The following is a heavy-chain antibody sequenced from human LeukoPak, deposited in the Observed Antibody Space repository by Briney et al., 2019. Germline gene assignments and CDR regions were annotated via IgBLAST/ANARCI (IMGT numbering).Heavy chain of an antibody. CDR3: ATELGAIPY. J-gene: IGHJ4*02. D-gene: IGHD2-21*01. CDR1: GYSLTGYY. V-gene: IGHV1-2*02. CDR2: IDPNNGHT. Sequence: ASVKVSCKASGYSLTGYYMHWVRQAPGQGLEWMGWIDPNNGHTNYVQKFQGRVTMTRDTSTSTVYMDLSRLRFDDTALYYCATELGAIPYWGQGTLVTVSS.